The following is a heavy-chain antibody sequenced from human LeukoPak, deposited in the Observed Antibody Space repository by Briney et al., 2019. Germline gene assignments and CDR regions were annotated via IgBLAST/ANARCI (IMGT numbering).Heavy chain of an antibody. CDR3: ASRIATSFEY. V-gene: IGHV3-30*02. J-gene: IGHJ4*02. CDR1: GFTFGSSG. D-gene: IGHD6-13*01. Sequence: GGSLRLSCTASGFTFGSSGMHWVRQAPGKGLEWVAFVRNDGTTKYYAKSVKGRSTISRDDSKNTLYLHVSSLRAEDTAVYYCASRIATSFEYWGPGTLVTVSS. CDR2: VRNDGTTK.